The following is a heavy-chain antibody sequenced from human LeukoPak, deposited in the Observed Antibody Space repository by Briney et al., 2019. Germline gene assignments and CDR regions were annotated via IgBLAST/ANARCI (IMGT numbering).Heavy chain of an antibody. D-gene: IGHD2-2*02. CDR2: ISWNSGSI. CDR3: AKDHGDCSSTSCYTLMDYFDY. Sequence: GGSLRLSCAASGFTFDDYAMHWVRQAPGKGLEWVSGISWNSGSIGYADSVKGRFTISRDNAKNSLYLQMNSLRAEDTAVYYCAKDHGDCSSTSCYTLMDYFDYWGQGTLVTVSS. V-gene: IGHV3-9*01. J-gene: IGHJ4*02. CDR1: GFTFDDYA.